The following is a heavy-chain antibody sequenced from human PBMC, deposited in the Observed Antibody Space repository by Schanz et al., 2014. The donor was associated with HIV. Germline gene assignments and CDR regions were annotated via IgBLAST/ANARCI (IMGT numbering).Heavy chain of an antibody. Sequence: QAQLVQSGAEVKKPGASVKVSCKASGYSFTSNFIHWVRQAPGQGLQWMGVINTNGGGTSDTLQGRVIITRDTSTRTVYMYLSNLRFEDSAVYYRAREKLDTGGLDVWGQGTTVTVSS. CDR3: AREKLDTGGLDV. D-gene: IGHD3-3*01. CDR2: INTNGGGT. J-gene: IGHJ6*02. V-gene: IGHV1-46*01. CDR1: GYSFTSNF.